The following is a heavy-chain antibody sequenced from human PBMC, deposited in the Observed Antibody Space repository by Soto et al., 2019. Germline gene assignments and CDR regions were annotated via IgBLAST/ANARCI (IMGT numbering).Heavy chain of an antibody. D-gene: IGHD5-12*01. V-gene: IGHV1-18*01. CDR3: ARDYPRGGYNHY. CDR2: SSAYNGNT. CDR1: GYTFTSYG. J-gene: IGHJ4*02. Sequence: QVQLVQSGAEVKKPGASVKVSCKASGYTFTSYGISWVRQAPGQGLEWMGWSSAYNGNTNYAQKLQRRVTMTTDTSTSTAYLELRSLRSDATAVYYCARDYPRGGYNHYWGQGTLVTVSS.